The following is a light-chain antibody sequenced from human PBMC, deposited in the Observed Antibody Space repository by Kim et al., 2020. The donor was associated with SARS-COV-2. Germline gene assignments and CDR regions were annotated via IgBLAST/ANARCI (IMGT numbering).Light chain of an antibody. J-gene: IGLJ2*01. CDR2: QDS. CDR3: QAWDSSTVV. V-gene: IGLV3-1*01. CDR1: KLGHKY. Sequence: SYELTQPPSVSVSPGQTASITCSGDKLGHKYACWYQQKPGQSPVLVIYQDSKWPSGIPERFSGSNSGNTATLTISGTQAMDEADYYCQAWDSSTVVFGGGTQLTVL.